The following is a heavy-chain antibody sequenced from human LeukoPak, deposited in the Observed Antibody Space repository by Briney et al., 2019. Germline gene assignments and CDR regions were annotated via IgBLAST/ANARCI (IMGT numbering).Heavy chain of an antibody. J-gene: IGHJ5*02. CDR2: MNPNSGNS. CDR1: GYTFTSYD. Sequence: ASVKVSCKASGYTFTSYDINWVRQATGQGLEWMGWMNPNSGNSGYAQKFQGRVTITRNTSISTAYMELSSLRSEDTAVYHCARGRSYDFWSGYYTDHNWFDPWGQGTLVTVSS. D-gene: IGHD3-3*01. V-gene: IGHV1-8*03. CDR3: ARGRSYDFWSGYYTDHNWFDP.